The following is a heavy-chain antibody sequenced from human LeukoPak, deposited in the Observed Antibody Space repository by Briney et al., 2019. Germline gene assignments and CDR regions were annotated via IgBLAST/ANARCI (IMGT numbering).Heavy chain of an antibody. J-gene: IGHJ4*02. CDR3: ARPSGTYNRFDY. Sequence: GESLKISCKGSGHSFTSSWIGWVRQMPGKGLEWMGIIYPVDSDTKYSPSFQGQVTISADKSISTAFLQWSSLKASDTAMYYCARPSGTYNRFDYWGQGTLVTVSS. V-gene: IGHV5-51*01. CDR1: GHSFTSSW. CDR2: IYPVDSDT. D-gene: IGHD1-26*01.